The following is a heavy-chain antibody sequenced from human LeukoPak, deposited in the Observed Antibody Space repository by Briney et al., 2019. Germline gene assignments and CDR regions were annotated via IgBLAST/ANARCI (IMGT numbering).Heavy chain of an antibody. CDR3: TTDLLDIVVVPAAY. V-gene: IGHV3-15*01. D-gene: IGHD2-2*03. J-gene: IGHJ4*02. CDR1: GFTSSNAW. CDR2: IKSKTDGGTT. Sequence: GGSLRLSCAASGFTSSNAWMSWVRQAPGKGLEWVGRIKSKTDGGTTDYAAPVKGRFTISSDDSKNTLYLQMNSLKTEDTAVYYCTTDLLDIVVVPAAYWGQGTLVTVSS.